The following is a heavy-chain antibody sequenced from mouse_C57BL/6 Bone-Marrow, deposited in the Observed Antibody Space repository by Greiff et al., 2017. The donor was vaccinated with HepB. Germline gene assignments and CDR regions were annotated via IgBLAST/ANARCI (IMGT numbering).Heavy chain of an antibody. CDR1: GFTFSNYW. CDR3: TAELGQGY. J-gene: IGHJ2*01. Sequence: EVKLVESGGGLVQPGGSMKLSCVASGFTFSNYWMNWVRQSPEKGLEWVAQIRLKSDNYATHYAESVKGRFTISRDDSKSSVYLQMNNLRAEDTGIYYCTAELGQGYWGQGTTLTVSS. D-gene: IGHD4-1*01. V-gene: IGHV6-3*01. CDR2: IRLKSDNYAT.